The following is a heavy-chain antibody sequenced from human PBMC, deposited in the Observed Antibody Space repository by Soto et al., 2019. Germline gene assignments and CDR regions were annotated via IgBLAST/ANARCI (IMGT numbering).Heavy chain of an antibody. CDR3: ARGGPYSSGYYYYYYYGMDV. CDR2: IYYSGST. D-gene: IGHD3-22*01. V-gene: IGHV4-59*01. Sequence: SETLSLTGTVSGGSISSYYWSWIRQPPGKGLEWIGYIYYSGSTNYNPSLKSRVSISVDTSKNQFSLKLSSVPAADTAVYYCARGGPYSSGYYYYYYYGMDVWGQGTTVTVSS. CDR1: GGSISSYY. J-gene: IGHJ6*02.